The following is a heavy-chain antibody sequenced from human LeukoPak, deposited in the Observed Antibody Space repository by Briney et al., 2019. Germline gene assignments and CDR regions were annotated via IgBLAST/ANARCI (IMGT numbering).Heavy chain of an antibody. J-gene: IGHJ4*02. D-gene: IGHD6-13*01. CDR1: GDSVSSNTPA. CDR2: TYYRSKWYN. Sequence: SQTLSLTCAISGDSVSSNTPAWTWIRQSPSRGLEWLGRTYYRSKWYNDYAVSVRSRITINPDTAKNQFFLQLNSVTPEDTAVYYCARQQRGAFDYWGQGTLVTVSS. V-gene: IGHV6-1*01. CDR3: ARQQRGAFDY.